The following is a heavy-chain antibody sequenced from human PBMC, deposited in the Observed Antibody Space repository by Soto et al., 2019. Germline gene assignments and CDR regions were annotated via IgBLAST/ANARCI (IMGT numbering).Heavy chain of an antibody. Sequence: PSQTLSITCAISGDSVSSNSAAWNWIRQSPSRGLEWLGRTYYRSKWYNDYAVSVKSRITINPDTSKNQFSLQPNSVTPEDTAVYYCARESGIAAAGYNWFDPWGQGALVTVSS. V-gene: IGHV6-1*01. J-gene: IGHJ5*02. CDR3: ARESGIAAAGYNWFDP. D-gene: IGHD6-13*01. CDR1: GDSVSSNSAA. CDR2: TYYRSKWYN.